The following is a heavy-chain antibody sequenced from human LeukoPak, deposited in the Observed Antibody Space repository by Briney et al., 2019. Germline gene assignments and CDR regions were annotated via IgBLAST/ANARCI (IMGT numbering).Heavy chain of an antibody. CDR2: ISGSGGST. J-gene: IGHJ4*02. Sequence: GGSLRLPCAASGFTFSSYAMSWVRRAPGKGLEWVSAISGSGGSTYYADSVKGRFTISRDNSKNTLYLQMNSLRAEDTAVYYCAKDSTTATTPFDYWGQGTLVTVSS. CDR1: GFTFSSYA. V-gene: IGHV3-23*01. CDR3: AKDSTTATTPFDY. D-gene: IGHD4-17*01.